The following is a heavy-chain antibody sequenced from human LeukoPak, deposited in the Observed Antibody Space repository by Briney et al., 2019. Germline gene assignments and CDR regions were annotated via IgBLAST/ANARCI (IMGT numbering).Heavy chain of an antibody. CDR1: GGSISNYY. J-gene: IGHJ3*02. CDR2: IYTSGRT. V-gene: IGHV4-4*07. Sequence: SETLSLTCTVSGGSISNYYWTWIRQPAGRGLEWIGRIYTSGRTSYNPSLKSRVTMSVDTSNSQFSLRLTSVTAADTAVYYCARGDYYDSNNYSPHAFDIWGQGTMVTVSS. CDR3: ARGDYYDSNNYSPHAFDI. D-gene: IGHD3-22*01.